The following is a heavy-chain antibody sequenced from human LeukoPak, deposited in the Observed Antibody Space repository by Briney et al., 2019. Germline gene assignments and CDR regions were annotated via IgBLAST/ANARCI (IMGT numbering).Heavy chain of an antibody. Sequence: PGGSLRPSCAASGFTFSSYWMNWVRQAPGKGLEWVANIKQDGSEIYYVDSVKGRFTISRDNAKNSLYLQMNSLRAEDTAVYYCATSRTFDYWGQGTLVTVSS. V-gene: IGHV3-7*03. CDR1: GFTFSSYW. J-gene: IGHJ4*02. D-gene: IGHD1-1*01. CDR2: IKQDGSEI. CDR3: ATSRTFDY.